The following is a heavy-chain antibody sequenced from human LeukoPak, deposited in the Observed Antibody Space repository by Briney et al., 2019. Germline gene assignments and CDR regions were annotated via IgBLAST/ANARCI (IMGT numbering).Heavy chain of an antibody. Sequence: GGSLRLSCAASGFTFSDHYMDWVRQAPGKGLEWVGRTRNKANSYTTEYAASVKGRFTISRDDSKNSLYLQMNSLKTEDTAVYYCARERRYNGAFDIWGQGTMVTVSS. CDR2: TRNKANSYTT. CDR1: GFTFSDHY. D-gene: IGHD1-14*01. CDR3: ARERRYNGAFDI. J-gene: IGHJ3*02. V-gene: IGHV3-72*01.